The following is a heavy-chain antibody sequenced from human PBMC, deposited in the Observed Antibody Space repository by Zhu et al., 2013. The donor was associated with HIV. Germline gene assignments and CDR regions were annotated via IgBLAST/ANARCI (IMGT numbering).Heavy chain of an antibody. V-gene: IGHV1-69*09. CDR3: ARDSGLDVDTAMVTASKA. CDR1: GGTFSSYA. J-gene: IGHJ5*02. Sequence: QVQLVQSGAEVKKPGSSVKVSCKASGGTFSSYAISWVRQAPGQGLEWMGRIIPILGIANYAQKFQGRVTITADKSTSTAYMELSSLRSEDTAVYYCARDSGLDVDTAMVTASKAWGQGTLVTVSS. CDR2: IIPILGIA. D-gene: IGHD5-18*01.